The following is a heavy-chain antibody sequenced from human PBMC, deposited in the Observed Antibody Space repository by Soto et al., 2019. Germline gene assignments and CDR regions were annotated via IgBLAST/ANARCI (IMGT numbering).Heavy chain of an antibody. CDR3: ARGPYCGGDCYSDFDY. CDR1: GGTFSSYA. D-gene: IGHD2-21*02. J-gene: IGHJ4*02. V-gene: IGHV1-69*06. CDR2: IIPIFGTA. Sequence: SVKVSCKASGGTFSSYAISWVRQAPGQGLEGMGGIIPIFGTANYAQKFQGRVTITADKSTSTAYMELSSLRSEDTAVYYCARGPYCGGDCYSDFDYWGQGTLVTVSS.